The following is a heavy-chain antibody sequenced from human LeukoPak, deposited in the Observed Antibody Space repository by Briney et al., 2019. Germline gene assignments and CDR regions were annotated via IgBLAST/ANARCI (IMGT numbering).Heavy chain of an antibody. Sequence: GGSLRLSCAASGFTLSSYAMSWVRQGPGKGLEWVSAISVSGNTYHADSVKGRFTISRDNSKNTLYLQMNSLRAEDTAVYYCAKVWSMVRGVIPDWGQGTLVTVSS. J-gene: IGHJ4*02. CDR1: GFTLSSYA. CDR2: ISVSGNT. V-gene: IGHV3-23*01. D-gene: IGHD3-10*01. CDR3: AKVWSMVRGVIPD.